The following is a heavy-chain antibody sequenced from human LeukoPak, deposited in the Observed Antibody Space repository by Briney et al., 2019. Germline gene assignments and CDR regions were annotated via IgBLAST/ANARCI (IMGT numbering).Heavy chain of an antibody. CDR2: ISSNGGST. CDR1: GFTFSSYA. D-gene: IGHD3-22*01. CDR3: VKNTYYYDSSGYQDLQTYFDY. V-gene: IGHV3-64D*06. J-gene: IGHJ4*02. Sequence: PGGSLRLSCSASGFTFSSYAMHWVRQAPGKGLEYVSAISSNGGSTYYADSVKGRFTISRDNSKNTLYLQMSSLRAEDTAVYYCVKNTYYYDSSGYQDLQTYFDYWGQGTLVTVSS.